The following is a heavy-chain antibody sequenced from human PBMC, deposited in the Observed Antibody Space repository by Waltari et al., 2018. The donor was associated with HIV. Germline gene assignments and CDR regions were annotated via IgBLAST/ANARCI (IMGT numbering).Heavy chain of an antibody. J-gene: IGHJ4*02. CDR3: ARTNYYDY. CDR2: ISSNGGTT. D-gene: IGHD2-8*01. CDR1: GFTISTYG. Sequence: EVHLVQSGGGLVQPGESLRLSCEASGFTISTYGMNWVRQASVRGLEYVAGISSNGGTTSYANSVKGRFTISRDNSKNTLYLQMGSLRAEDTAVYYCARTNYYDYWGQGALVTVSS. V-gene: IGHV3-64*01.